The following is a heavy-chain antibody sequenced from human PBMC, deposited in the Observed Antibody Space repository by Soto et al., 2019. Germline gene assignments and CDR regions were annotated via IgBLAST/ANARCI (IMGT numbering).Heavy chain of an antibody. J-gene: IGHJ6*03. CDR2: IFYSGST. CDR1: GGSISSGGYY. Sequence: SETLSLTCTVSGGSISSGGYYWSWIRQHPGKGLEWIGYIFYSGSTYCNPSLKSRVTISVDTSKNQLSLKLSSVTAADSAVYYCARADGPNYYYYYYMDVWGKGTTVTVSS. CDR3: ARADGPNYYYYYYMDV. V-gene: IGHV4-31*03.